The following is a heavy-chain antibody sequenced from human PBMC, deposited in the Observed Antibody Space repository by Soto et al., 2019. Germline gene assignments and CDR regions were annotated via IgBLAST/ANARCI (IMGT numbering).Heavy chain of an antibody. CDR3: ARGQQYYFDY. D-gene: IGHD6-13*01. V-gene: IGHV3-66*01. CDR2: IYSGGTT. J-gene: IGHJ4*02. CDR1: GFTFSSNW. Sequence: GGSLRLSCVGSGFTFSSNWMTWVRQAPGKGLEWVSVIYSGGTTDYADSVKGRFTISRDNSKNTVYLQMNSLRAEDTAVYYCARGQQYYFDYWGQGALVTVSS.